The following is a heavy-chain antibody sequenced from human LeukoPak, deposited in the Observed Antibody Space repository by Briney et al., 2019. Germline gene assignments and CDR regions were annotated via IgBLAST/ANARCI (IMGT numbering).Heavy chain of an antibody. Sequence: GGSLRLSCAASGFTFSSYAMHWVRQAPGKGLEYVSAISSNGGSTYYANSVKGRFTISRDNSKITLYLQMGSLRAEDMAVYYCAREAYYDRHLDYWGQGTPVTVSS. D-gene: IGHD3-22*01. J-gene: IGHJ4*02. CDR2: ISSNGGST. V-gene: IGHV3-64*01. CDR1: GFTFSSYA. CDR3: AREAYYDRHLDY.